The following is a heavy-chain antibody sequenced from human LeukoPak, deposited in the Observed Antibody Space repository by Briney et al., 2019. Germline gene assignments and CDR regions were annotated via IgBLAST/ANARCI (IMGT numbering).Heavy chain of an antibody. CDR1: GFTFSSYW. Sequence: GGSLRLSCAASGFTFSSYWMSWVRQAPGKGLEWVANIKQDGSEKYYVDSVKGRFTISRDNAKNSLYLQMNSLRAEDTAVYYCTRGEQLVNVGPYNYWGQGTLVTVSS. CDR3: TRGEQLVNVGPYNY. J-gene: IGHJ4*02. CDR2: IKQDGSEK. V-gene: IGHV3-7*01. D-gene: IGHD6-6*01.